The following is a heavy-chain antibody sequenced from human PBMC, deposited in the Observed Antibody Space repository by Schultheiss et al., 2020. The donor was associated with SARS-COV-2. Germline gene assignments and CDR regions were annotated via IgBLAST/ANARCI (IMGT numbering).Heavy chain of an antibody. CDR1: GYSFTNYY. Sequence: ASVKVSCKASGYSFTNYYIHWVRLAPGQGLEWMGWINPNSGGTNYAQKFQGWVTMTRDTSISTAYMELSRLRSDDTAVYYCARDLGYCSGGSCRGDYYYYYGMDVWGQGTTVTVSS. CDR2: INPNSGGT. D-gene: IGHD2-15*01. V-gene: IGHV1-2*04. CDR3: ARDLGYCSGGSCRGDYYYYYGMDV. J-gene: IGHJ6*02.